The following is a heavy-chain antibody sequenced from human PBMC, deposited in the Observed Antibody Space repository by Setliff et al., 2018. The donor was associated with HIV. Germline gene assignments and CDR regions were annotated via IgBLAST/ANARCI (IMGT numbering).Heavy chain of an antibody. CDR2: IIPVLGVR. Sequence: SVKVSCKASGDTFSNYVLSWVRQAPGQGLEWMGGIIPVLGVRDYAKKFQGRVTITADESTRTGYMELRSLQSEDTAVYYCARGTNYYDSHSFPQYDYNAMDVWGQGTTVTVSS. CDR3: ARGTNYYDSHSFPQYDYNAMDV. J-gene: IGHJ6*02. D-gene: IGHD3-10*01. CDR1: GDTFSNYV. V-gene: IGHV1-69*10.